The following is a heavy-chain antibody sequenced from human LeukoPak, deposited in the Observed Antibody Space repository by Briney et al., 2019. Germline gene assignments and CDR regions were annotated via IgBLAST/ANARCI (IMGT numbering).Heavy chain of an antibody. CDR2: IIPIFGTA. CDR1: GGTFSSYA. Sequence: SVKVSCKASGGTFSSYAISWVRQAPGQGLEWMGGIIPIFGTANYAQKFQGRVTITADESTSTAYMELSSLRSEDTAVYYCARELGYSYGSGAFDIWGQGTMVTVSS. V-gene: IGHV1-69*13. D-gene: IGHD5-18*01. CDR3: ARELGYSYGSGAFDI. J-gene: IGHJ3*02.